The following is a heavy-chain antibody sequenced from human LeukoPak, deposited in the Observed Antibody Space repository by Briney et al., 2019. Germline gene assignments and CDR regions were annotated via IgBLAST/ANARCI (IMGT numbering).Heavy chain of an antibody. CDR2: ISYDGSNK. Sequence: SGRSLRHSCAASGFTFSSYAMHWVRQAPGKGLEWVAVISYDGSNKYYADSVKGRFTISRDNSKNTLYLQMNSLRAEDTAVYYCAREVAVAEPYYFDYWGQGTLVTVSS. V-gene: IGHV3-30*04. D-gene: IGHD6-19*01. CDR1: GFTFSSYA. J-gene: IGHJ4*02. CDR3: AREVAVAEPYYFDY.